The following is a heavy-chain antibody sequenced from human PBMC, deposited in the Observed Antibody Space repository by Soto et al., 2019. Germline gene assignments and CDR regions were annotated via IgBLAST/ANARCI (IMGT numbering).Heavy chain of an antibody. CDR3: AKESRYCSSTSCSFHFDY. Sequence: GGSLRLSCAASGFTFSSYAMSWVRQAPGKGLEWVSAISGSGGSTYYADSVKGRFTISRDNSKNTLYLQMNSLRAEDTAVYYCAKESRYCSSTSCSFHFDYWGQGTLVTVSS. CDR2: ISGSGGST. D-gene: IGHD2-2*01. CDR1: GFTFSSYA. J-gene: IGHJ4*02. V-gene: IGHV3-23*01.